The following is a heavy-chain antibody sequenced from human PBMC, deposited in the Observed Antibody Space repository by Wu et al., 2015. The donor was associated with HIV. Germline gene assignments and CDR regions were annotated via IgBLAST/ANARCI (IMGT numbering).Heavy chain of an antibody. Sequence: QVQLVQSGAEVKKPGSSVKVSCKASGGTFSSYAISWVRQAPGHGLEWMGWINPASGSTIYSEHFEGRITVTRDTSINTAYLELNTLRSGDTAVYFCARDAAPVTTEFDYWGQGTLVTVSS. CDR3: ARDAAPVTTEFDY. D-gene: IGHD1-1*01. CDR1: GGTFSSYA. V-gene: IGHV1-2*02. J-gene: IGHJ4*02. CDR2: INPASGST.